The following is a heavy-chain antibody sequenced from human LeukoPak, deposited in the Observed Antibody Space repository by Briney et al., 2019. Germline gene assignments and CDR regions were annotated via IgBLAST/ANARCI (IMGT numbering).Heavy chain of an antibody. J-gene: IGHJ1*01. CDR1: GYTFTSYG. V-gene: IGHV1-18*01. D-gene: IGHD4-17*01. Sequence: GASVKVSCKASGYTFTSYGISWVRQAPGQGLEWMGWISAYNGNTNYAQKLQGRVTMTTDTSTSTAYTELRSLRSDDTAVYYCARDQYTDYGDYHEYFQHWGQGTLVTVSS. CDR3: ARDQYTDYGDYHEYFQH. CDR2: ISAYNGNT.